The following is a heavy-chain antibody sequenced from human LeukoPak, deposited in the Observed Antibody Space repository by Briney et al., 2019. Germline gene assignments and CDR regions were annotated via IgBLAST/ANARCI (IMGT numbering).Heavy chain of an antibody. D-gene: IGHD1-1*01. CDR1: GGSFSGYY. CDR3: ARGRNWNRNFDY. Sequence: SETLSLTCAVYGGSFSGYYWSWIRQPPGEGLEWIGEINHSGSTNYNPSLKSRVTISVDTSKNQFSLKLSSVTAADTAVYYCARGRNWNRNFDYWGQGTLVTVSS. V-gene: IGHV4-34*01. CDR2: INHSGST. J-gene: IGHJ4*02.